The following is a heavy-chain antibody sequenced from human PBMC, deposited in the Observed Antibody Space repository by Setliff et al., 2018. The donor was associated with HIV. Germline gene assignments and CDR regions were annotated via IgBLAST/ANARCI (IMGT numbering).Heavy chain of an antibody. V-gene: IGHV4-59*01. D-gene: IGHD6-19*01. CDR3: ARGEVAVLKPDYYYMDV. CDR2: IYYRGST. J-gene: IGHJ6*03. Sequence: SETLSLTCTVSGGSITSNYWSWIRQPPGNGLEWIGYIYYRGSTNYNPSLKSRVTISLDTSKNQFSLKMTSVTAADTAVYYCARGEVAVLKPDYYYMDVWGKVSTVTVSS. CDR1: GGSITSNY.